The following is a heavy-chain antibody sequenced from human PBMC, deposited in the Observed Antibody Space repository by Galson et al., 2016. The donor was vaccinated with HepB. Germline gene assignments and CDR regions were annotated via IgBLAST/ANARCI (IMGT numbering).Heavy chain of an antibody. CDR3: VRQDTNYYDVVTDYSTAQGGAFDV. CDR2: IYPGDSDT. D-gene: IGHD3-9*01. J-gene: IGHJ3*01. V-gene: IGHV5-51*01. CDR1: GYSFSTYW. Sequence: QSGAEVKKPGESLKITCKSSGYSFSTYWIGWVRQMSGKGLEWMGVIYPGDSDTKYSPSFEGQVTISADQSISTAYLQWSSLKASDTAIYYCVRQDTNYYDVVTDYSTAQGGAFDVWGQGTVVSVS.